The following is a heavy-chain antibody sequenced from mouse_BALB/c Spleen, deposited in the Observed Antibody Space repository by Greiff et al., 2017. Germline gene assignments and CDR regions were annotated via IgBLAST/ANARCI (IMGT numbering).Heavy chain of an antibody. CDR3: TREGYYGSSSWYFDY. CDR1: GFTFSSYT. V-gene: IGHV5-6-4*01. Sequence: DVQLVESGGGLVKPGGSLKLSCAASGFTFSSYTMSWVRQTPEQRLEWVATISSGGSYTYSPDSVKGRFTISRDNAKNTLYLQMSSLKSEDTAMYYCTREGYYGSSSWYFDYWGQGTTLTVSS. CDR2: ISSGGSYT. D-gene: IGHD1-1*01. J-gene: IGHJ2*01.